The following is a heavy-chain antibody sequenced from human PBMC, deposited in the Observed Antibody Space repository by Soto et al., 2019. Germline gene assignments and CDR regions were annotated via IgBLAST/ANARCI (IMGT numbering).Heavy chain of an antibody. D-gene: IGHD2-2*01. CDR3: AKDRPDCSSTSCPVDYYYGMDV. J-gene: IGHJ6*02. CDR2: ISYDGSNK. V-gene: IGHV3-30*18. Sequence: GGSLRLSCAASGFTFSSYGMHWVRQAPGKGLEWVAVISYDGSNKYYADSVKGRFTISRDNSKNTLYLQMNSLRAEDTAVYYCAKDRPDCSSTSCPVDYYYGMDVWGQGTTVTVSS. CDR1: GFTFSSYG.